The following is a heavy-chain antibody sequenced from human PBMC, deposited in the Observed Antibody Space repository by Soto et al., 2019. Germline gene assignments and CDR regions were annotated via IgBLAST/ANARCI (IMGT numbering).Heavy chain of an antibody. CDR1: GLTFSSYW. V-gene: IGHV3-7*03. CDR3: ARVGPWAPYYYDSSPYTFENWFDP. D-gene: IGHD3-22*01. J-gene: IGHJ5*02. Sequence: LRLSCAASGLTFSSYWMSWVRQAPGKGLEWVANIKQDGSEKYYVDSVKGRFTISRDNAKNSLYLQMNSLRAEDTAVYYCARVGPWAPYYYDSSPYTFENWFDPWGQGTLVTVSS. CDR2: IKQDGSEK.